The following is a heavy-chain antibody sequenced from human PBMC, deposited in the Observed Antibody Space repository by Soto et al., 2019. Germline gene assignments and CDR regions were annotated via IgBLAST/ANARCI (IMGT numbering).Heavy chain of an antibody. D-gene: IGHD2-21*02. CDR3: VKDHCGGDCYSNPYFDY. CDR1: GFSFTTYG. CDR2: IWYDGSKT. J-gene: IGHJ4*02. Sequence: QVQLVESGGGVVQPGGSLRLSCAASGFSFTTYGLHWVRQAPGKGLEWVAVIWYDGSKTYYADSVKGRFTISRDNSKNTLYLQMNRVRVEDTAMYYCVKDHCGGDCYSNPYFDYWGQGTLVTVSS. V-gene: IGHV3-33*06.